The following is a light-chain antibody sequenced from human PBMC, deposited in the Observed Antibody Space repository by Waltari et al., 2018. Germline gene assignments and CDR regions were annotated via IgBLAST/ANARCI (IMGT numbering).Light chain of an antibody. V-gene: IGKV1-33*01. CDR2: DAS. CDR1: QDIGNF. Sequence: DIQMTRSPSPLSSSARDRVTITCQASQDIGNFLNWYQQKPGRAPNLLIYDASNLETGVPSRFSGSGSGTHFTFTITSLQSEDIATYYCQQYDNFPFTFGQGTKVEIK. CDR3: QQYDNFPFT. J-gene: IGKJ2*01.